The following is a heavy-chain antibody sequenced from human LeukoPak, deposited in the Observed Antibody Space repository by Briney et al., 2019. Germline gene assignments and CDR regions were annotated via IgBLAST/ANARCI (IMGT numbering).Heavy chain of an antibody. CDR1: GFTFSDYA. V-gene: IGHV3-30-3*01. CDR2: ISKDGSDK. Sequence: GRSLRFSCAGSGFTFSDYAMHWVRQAPGKGLEWVAVISKDGSDKYYPGSVRGRFTISRDNSKNTIELQMDSLRAEDTAIYYCARDYWWNYDYWGQGTLVTVSS. CDR3: ARDYWWNYDY. J-gene: IGHJ4*02. D-gene: IGHD1-7*01.